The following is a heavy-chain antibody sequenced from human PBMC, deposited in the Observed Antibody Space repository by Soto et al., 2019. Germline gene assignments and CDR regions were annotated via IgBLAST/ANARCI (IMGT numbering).Heavy chain of an antibody. V-gene: IGHV3-66*01. CDR1: GFTVSNNY. J-gene: IGHJ5*02. CDR2: IYDTANT. CDR3: ARDGAAPAIGAP. Sequence: GGSLRLSCAASGFTVSNNYMSWVRQAPGKGLEWVSVIYDTANTYYADSVKGRFTVSRDSSKNTLYLQMNSLRAEDTAVYYCARDGAAPAIGAPWGQGT. D-gene: IGHD6-13*01.